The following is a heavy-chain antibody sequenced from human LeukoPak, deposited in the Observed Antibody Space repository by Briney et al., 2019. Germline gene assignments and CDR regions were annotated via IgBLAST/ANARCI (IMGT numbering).Heavy chain of an antibody. D-gene: IGHD3-16*01. V-gene: IGHV4-59*01. CDR3: ARGRYGWLPFDY. CDR1: GGSMSSYY. Sequence: SETLSLTCTVSGGSMSSYYWSWIRQPPGKGLEWIGYIYYSGSTNYNPSLKSRVTISVDPSKNQFTLKLSSVTAADTAVYYCARGRYGWLPFDYWGQGTLVTVSS. CDR2: IYYSGST. J-gene: IGHJ4*02.